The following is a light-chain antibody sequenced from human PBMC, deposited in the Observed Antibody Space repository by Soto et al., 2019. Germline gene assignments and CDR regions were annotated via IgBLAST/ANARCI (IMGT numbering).Light chain of an antibody. J-gene: IGLJ3*02. CDR3: SSYTSSSTPLV. CDR2: DVT. V-gene: IGLV2-14*01. Sequence: QSALTQPASVSGYPGQSITISCTGNSSDVGGYNYVSWYQQHPGKAPKLMIYDVTNRPSGVSNRFSGSKSGNTASLTISGLQAEDEADYYCSSYTSSSTPLVFGGGTKITVL. CDR1: SSDVGGYNY.